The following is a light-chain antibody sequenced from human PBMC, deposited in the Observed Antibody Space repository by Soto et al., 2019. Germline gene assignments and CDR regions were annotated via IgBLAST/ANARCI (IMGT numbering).Light chain of an antibody. V-gene: IGKV3-20*01. CDR3: QQYGNAPWT. CDR2: GAS. CDR1: QSVSGNY. J-gene: IGKJ1*01. Sequence: EIVLTQSPGTLSVSPGDRATLSCRASQSVSGNYIAWYQQKPGQAPSLLIYGASSRATGIPDRFSGSGSGTDFTLTISRLVPEDLAVYYCQQYGNAPWTFGQGTKVEIK.